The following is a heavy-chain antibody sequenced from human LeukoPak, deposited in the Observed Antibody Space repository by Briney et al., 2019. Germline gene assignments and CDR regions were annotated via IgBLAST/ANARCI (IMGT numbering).Heavy chain of an antibody. D-gene: IGHD2-15*01. CDR2: ISATGGTT. Sequence: GSLRLSCAASGFTFSSYGMSWVRQAPGKGLEWVSAISATGGTTYYADSVKGRFTISRDNSKNTLYLQMNSLRAEDTAIYYCAKNGDRGAYCSGGSCYPYYYYYIDVWGKGTTVTISS. J-gene: IGHJ6*03. CDR3: AKNGDRGAYCSGGSCYPYYYYYIDV. V-gene: IGHV3-23*01. CDR1: GFTFSSYG.